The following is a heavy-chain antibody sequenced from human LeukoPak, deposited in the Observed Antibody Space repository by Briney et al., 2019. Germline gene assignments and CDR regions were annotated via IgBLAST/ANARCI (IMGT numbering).Heavy chain of an antibody. CDR2: IYTSGST. D-gene: IGHD1-26*01. Sequence: SETLSLTCTVSGGSISSYYWSWIRQPAGKGLEWIGRIYTSGSTNYNPSLKSRVTMSVDTSKNQFSLKLSSVTAADTAVYYCARVEWASSGSYPGTYDAFDIWGQGTMVTVSS. V-gene: IGHV4-4*07. J-gene: IGHJ3*02. CDR3: ARVEWASSGSYPGTYDAFDI. CDR1: GGSISSYY.